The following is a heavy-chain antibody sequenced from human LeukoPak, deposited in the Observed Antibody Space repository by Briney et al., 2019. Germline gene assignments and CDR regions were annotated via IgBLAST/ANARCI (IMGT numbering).Heavy chain of an antibody. Sequence: SETLSLTCTVSGGSISSSSYYWGWIRQPPGKGLEWIGSIYYSGSTYYNPSLKSRVTISVDTSKNQFSLKLSSVTAADTAVYYCARESIGWLQGYFDYWGQGTLVTVSS. CDR3: ARESIGWLQGYFDY. CDR1: GGSISSSSYY. V-gene: IGHV4-39*02. J-gene: IGHJ4*02. CDR2: IYYSGST. D-gene: IGHD5-24*01.